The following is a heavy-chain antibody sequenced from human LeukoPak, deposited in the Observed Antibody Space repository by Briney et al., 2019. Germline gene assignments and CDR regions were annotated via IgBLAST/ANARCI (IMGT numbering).Heavy chain of an antibody. D-gene: IGHD2-15*01. CDR2: IIPIFGTA. V-gene: IGHV1-69*05. CDR3: ARSHSPYCSGGSCYSTIDY. Sequence: GASVKVSCKASGGTFSSYAISWVRQAPGQGLEWMGRIIPIFGTANYAQKFQGRVTITTDESTSTAYMELSSLRSEDTAVYYCARSHSPYCSGGSCYSTIDYWGQGTLVTVSS. CDR1: GGTFSSYA. J-gene: IGHJ4*02.